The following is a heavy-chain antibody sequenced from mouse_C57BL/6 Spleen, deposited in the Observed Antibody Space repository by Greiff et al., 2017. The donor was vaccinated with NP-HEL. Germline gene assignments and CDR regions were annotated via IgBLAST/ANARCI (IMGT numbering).Heavy chain of an antibody. CDR1: GYTFTSYW. V-gene: IGHV1-52*01. D-gene: IGHD2-4*01. Sequence: VQLQQPGAELVRPGSSVKLSCKASGYTFTSYWMHWVKQRPIQGLEWIGNIDPSDSETHYNQKFKDKATLTVDKSSSTAYMQLSSLTSEDSAVYYCARSVDYDGGYFDYWGQGTTLTVSS. J-gene: IGHJ2*01. CDR2: IDPSDSET. CDR3: ARSVDYDGGYFDY.